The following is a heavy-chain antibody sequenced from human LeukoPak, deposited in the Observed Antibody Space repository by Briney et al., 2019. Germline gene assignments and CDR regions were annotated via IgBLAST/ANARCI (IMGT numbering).Heavy chain of an antibody. J-gene: IGHJ6*02. CDR3: TTGYTVTTAGMDV. Sequence: GGSLRPSCAASGFTFTSYSMNWVRQAPGKGLEWVGRIKSKTDGGTTDYAAPVKDRFTISRDDSKNTLYLQMNSLKTEDTAMYYCTTGYTVTTAGMDVWGQGTTVTVSS. V-gene: IGHV3-15*01. CDR1: GFTFTSYS. CDR2: IKSKTDGGTT. D-gene: IGHD4-17*01.